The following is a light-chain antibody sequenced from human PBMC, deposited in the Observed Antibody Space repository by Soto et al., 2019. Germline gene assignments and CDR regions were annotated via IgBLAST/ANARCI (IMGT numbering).Light chain of an antibody. V-gene: IGKV1-39*01. CDR3: QQSHSTPYT. Sequence: DIQMTQSPSSLSASEGGRVTITCRASQSINNYLNWYQQKPGQAPKLLIYAASSLQSGVPSRFTGSGSGTAFPLSISDLQPGDFATYSCQQSHSTPYTFGQGTKLEIQ. J-gene: IGKJ2*01. CDR2: AAS. CDR1: QSINNY.